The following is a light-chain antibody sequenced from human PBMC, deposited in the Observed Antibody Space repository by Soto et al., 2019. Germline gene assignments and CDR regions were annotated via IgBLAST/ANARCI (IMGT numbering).Light chain of an antibody. Sequence: DIRVTQSPPTLSASVGDRVTITCRASQTITTWMAWYQQKPGKAPKLLVYDASTLQSGVATRFSGSGSGTEFTLIISGLQTEDSATYYCQQYTNTNNPWMFGQGTKVDIK. CDR2: DAS. CDR1: QTITTW. CDR3: QQYTNTNNPWM. V-gene: IGKV1-5*01. J-gene: IGKJ1*01.